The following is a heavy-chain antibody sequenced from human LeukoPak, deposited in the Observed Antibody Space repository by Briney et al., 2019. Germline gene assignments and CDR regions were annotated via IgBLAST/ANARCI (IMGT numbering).Heavy chain of an antibody. J-gene: IGHJ6*03. V-gene: IGHV3-7*01. CDR1: GFTFSSYA. CDR2: IKQDGSEK. CDR3: AREGGGGYYYYMDV. D-gene: IGHD1-26*01. Sequence: QTGGSLRLSCAASGFTFSSYAMSWVRQAPGKGLEWVANIKQDGSEKYYVDSVKGRFTISRDNAKNSLYLQMNSLRAEDTAVYYCAREGGGGYYYYMDVWGKGTTVTVSS.